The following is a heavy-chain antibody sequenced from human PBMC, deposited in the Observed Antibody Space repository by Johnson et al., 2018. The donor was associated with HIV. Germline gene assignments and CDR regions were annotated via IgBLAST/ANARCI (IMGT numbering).Heavy chain of an antibody. V-gene: IGHV3-66*01. D-gene: IGHD3-16*02. CDR3: ARDLVSLEDAFDI. CDR2: IYSGGST. CDR1: GFTVSSNY. Sequence: VQLVESGGGVVQPGRSLRLACVASGFTVSSNYMSWVRQAPGKGLEWVSVIYSGGSTYYADSVKGRFTISRDNSKNTLYLQMNSLRAEDTAVYYCARDLVSLEDAFDIWGQGTMVTVSS. J-gene: IGHJ3*02.